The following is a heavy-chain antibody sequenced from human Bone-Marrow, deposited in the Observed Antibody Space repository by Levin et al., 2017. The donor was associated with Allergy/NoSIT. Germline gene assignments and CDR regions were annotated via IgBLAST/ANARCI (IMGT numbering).Heavy chain of an antibody. V-gene: IGHV3-23*01. CDR2: ISGSGSNT. CDR1: GFRFSNYG. D-gene: IGHD5-24*01. Sequence: GGSLRLSCAASGFRFSNYGMTWVRQAPGKGLEWVSTISGSGSNTFYADSMRGRFTISKDNSKNLLDLQINSLRVEDTAVYYCAKGWLQSEYFDYWGQGTLVTVSS. CDR3: AKGWLQSEYFDY. J-gene: IGHJ4*02.